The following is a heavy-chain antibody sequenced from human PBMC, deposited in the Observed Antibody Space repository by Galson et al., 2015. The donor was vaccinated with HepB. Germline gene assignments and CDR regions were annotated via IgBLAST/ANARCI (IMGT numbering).Heavy chain of an antibody. CDR1: GFTFSDYY. J-gene: IGHJ4*02. Sequence: SLRLSCAASGFTFSDYYMSWIRQAPGKGLEWVSYISSSGSTIYYADSVKGRFTISRDNAKNSLYLQMNSLRAEDTAVYYCATRRQWLDGGVDYWGQGTLVTVSS. CDR2: ISSSGSTI. V-gene: IGHV3-11*01. D-gene: IGHD6-19*01. CDR3: ATRRQWLDGGVDY.